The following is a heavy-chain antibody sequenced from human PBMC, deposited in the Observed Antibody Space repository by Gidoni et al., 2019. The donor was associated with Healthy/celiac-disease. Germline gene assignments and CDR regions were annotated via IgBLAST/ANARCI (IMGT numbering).Heavy chain of an antibody. J-gene: IGHJ4*02. CDR3: ARVRRRWLQFGTFDY. V-gene: IGHV3-30-3*01. D-gene: IGHD5-12*01. CDR2: ISYDRSNK. CDR1: GFTLSSYA. Sequence: QVQLVESGGGVVQPGRSLRLSRAAPGFTLSSYAMHWVRQAPGKGLEWVAVISYDRSNKYYADSVKGRFTISRDNSKNTLYLQMNSLRAEDTAVYYCARVRRRWLQFGTFDYWGQGTLVTVSS.